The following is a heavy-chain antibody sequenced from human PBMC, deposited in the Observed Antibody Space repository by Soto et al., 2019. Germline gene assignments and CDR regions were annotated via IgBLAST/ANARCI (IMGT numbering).Heavy chain of an antibody. CDR2: IYPSGGST. Sequence: ASVKVSCNASGETGPHYAMHGVRQAPGQGLEWMGIIYPSGGSTRNAQKFQGRVTMTRDTSTSTVYMELSSLRSEDTAVYYCARDFSGPMDDWGRGTLVTVSS. CDR1: GETGPHYA. V-gene: IGHV1-46*01. CDR3: ARDFSGPMDD. D-gene: IGHD3-10*01. J-gene: IGHJ4*02.